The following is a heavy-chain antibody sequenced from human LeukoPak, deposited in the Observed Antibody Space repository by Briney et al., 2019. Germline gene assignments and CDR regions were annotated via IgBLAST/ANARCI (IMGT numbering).Heavy chain of an antibody. CDR2: ISSSGSTI. CDR3: ARNARDYGDYVGYYYYYYMDV. D-gene: IGHD4-17*01. Sequence: GGSLRLSCAASGFTFSDYYMSWIRQAPGKGLEWVSYISSSGSTIYYADSVKGRFTISRDNAKNSLYLQMNSLRAEDTAVYYCARNARDYGDYVGYYYYYYMDVWGKGTTVTISS. J-gene: IGHJ6*03. CDR1: GFTFSDYY. V-gene: IGHV3-11*04.